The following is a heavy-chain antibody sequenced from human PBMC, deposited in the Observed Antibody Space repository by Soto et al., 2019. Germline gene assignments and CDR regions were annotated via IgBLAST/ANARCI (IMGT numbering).Heavy chain of an antibody. D-gene: IGHD3-22*01. Sequence: LETLPLTCTVSGGTISSYYWSWIRQPPGKGLEWIGYIYYSGSTNYNPSLKSRVTISVDTSKNQFSLKLSSVTAADTAVYYCARDLYYDSSGYFDYWGQGTLVTVSS. CDR3: ARDLYYDSSGYFDY. J-gene: IGHJ4*02. CDR1: GGTISSYY. CDR2: IYYSGST. V-gene: IGHV4-59*01.